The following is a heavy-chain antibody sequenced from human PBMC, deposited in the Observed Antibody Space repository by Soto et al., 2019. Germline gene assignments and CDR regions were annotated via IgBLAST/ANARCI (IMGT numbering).Heavy chain of an antibody. V-gene: IGHV3-23*01. D-gene: IGHD6-13*01. CDR3: AKDFKAAGYFDH. J-gene: IGHJ4*02. CDR2: ISVSGGST. CDR1: GFTFSSYA. Sequence: EVQLLVSGGGLVQPGGSLRLSCAASGFTFSSYAMNWVRQAPGEGLEWVSSISVSGGSTYYADSVKGRFTISRDNSKNTLYLQMNSLRAEDTAVYYCAKDFKAAGYFDHWGQGTLVTVSS.